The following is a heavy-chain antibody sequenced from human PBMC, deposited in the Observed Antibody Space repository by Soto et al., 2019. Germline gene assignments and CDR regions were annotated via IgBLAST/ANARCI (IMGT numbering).Heavy chain of an antibody. V-gene: IGHV4-59*01. CDR2: IYYSGST. CDR3: ARDENAQGYYYYGMDV. Sequence: PSETLSLTCTVSGGSISSYYWSWIRQPPGKGLEWIGYIYYSGSTNYNPSLKSRVTISVDTSKNQFSLKLSSVTAADTAVYYCARDENAQGYYYYGMDVWGQGTTVTVSS. CDR1: GGSISSYY. J-gene: IGHJ6*02. D-gene: IGHD1-1*01.